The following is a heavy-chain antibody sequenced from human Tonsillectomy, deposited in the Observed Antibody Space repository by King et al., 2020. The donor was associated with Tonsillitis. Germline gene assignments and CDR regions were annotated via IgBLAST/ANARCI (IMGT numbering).Heavy chain of an antibody. V-gene: IGHV3-11*05. CDR3: ATSGGYCSSTRCYLGAFDI. CDR1: GLTFSDYY. J-gene: IGHJ3*02. CDR2: ISSSSTYT. D-gene: IGHD2-2*01. Sequence: VQLVESGGGLVKPGGSLRLSCAASGLTFSDYYMSWIRQAPGKGLEWVSYISSSSTYTKYADSVKGRFTISRDNAKNSVYLQMNNLRADDTAAYYCATSGGYCSSTRCYLGAFDIWGQGTMVTVSA.